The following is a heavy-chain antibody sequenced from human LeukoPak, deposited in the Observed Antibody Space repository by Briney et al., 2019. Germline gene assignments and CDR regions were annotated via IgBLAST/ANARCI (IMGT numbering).Heavy chain of an antibody. V-gene: IGHV4-59*01. Sequence: SETLSLTCTVSGGSTSSYYWSWIRQPPGKGLEWIGYIYYSGSTNYNPSLKSRVTISVDTSKNQFSLKLSSVTAADTAVYYCASQRGNYWGQGTLVTVSS. D-gene: IGHD7-27*01. CDR1: GGSTSSYY. CDR2: IYYSGST. J-gene: IGHJ4*02. CDR3: ASQRGNY.